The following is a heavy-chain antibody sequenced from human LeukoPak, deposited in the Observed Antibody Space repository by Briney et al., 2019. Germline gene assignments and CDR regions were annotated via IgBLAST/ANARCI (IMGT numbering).Heavy chain of an antibody. V-gene: IGHV4-61*02. J-gene: IGHJ4*02. CDR3: ARDRSYYSDSGTAY. CDR2: IYTTGNT. CDR1: GDSINSGTSY. D-gene: IGHD3-22*01. Sequence: SETLSLTCTVSGDSINSGTSYWSWIRQPAGKGLDWIGRIYTTGNTNYNPSLWRRVTISVDTSKNQFSLRLSSVTAADTAVYFCARDRSYYSDSGTAYWGQGILVTVSS.